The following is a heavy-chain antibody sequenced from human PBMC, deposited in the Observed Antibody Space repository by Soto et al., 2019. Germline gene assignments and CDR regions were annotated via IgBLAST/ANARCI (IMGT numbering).Heavy chain of an antibody. Sequence: ASVKVSCKASGYTFTSYAMHLVRQAPGQRLEWMGWINAGNGNTKYSQKFQGRVTITRDTSASTAYMELSSLRSEDTAVYYCARGRGHNWYFDLWGRGTLVTVSS. CDR2: INAGNGNT. J-gene: IGHJ2*01. CDR3: ARGRGHNWYFDL. V-gene: IGHV1-3*01. CDR1: GYTFTSYA.